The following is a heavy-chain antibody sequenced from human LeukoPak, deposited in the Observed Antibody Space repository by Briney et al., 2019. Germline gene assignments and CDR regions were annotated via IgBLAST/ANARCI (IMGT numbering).Heavy chain of an antibody. J-gene: IGHJ6*02. D-gene: IGHD4-23*01. CDR3: ARRMSVAPYGMDV. CDR2: IYYTGKN. Sequence: PSETLSLTCTVSGVSISSYYWSWIRQPPGKGLEWIGYIYYTGKNNYNPSLNSRVIISVDTSKNQFSLKLSSVTAADTAVYYCARRMSVAPYGMDVWGQGTTVTVS. CDR1: GVSISSYY. V-gene: IGHV4-59*08.